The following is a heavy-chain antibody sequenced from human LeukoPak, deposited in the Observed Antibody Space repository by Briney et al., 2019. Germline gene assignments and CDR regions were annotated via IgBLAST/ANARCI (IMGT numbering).Heavy chain of an antibody. CDR1: GYTFTSYY. V-gene: IGHV1-46*04. CDR2: INPSGGST. D-gene: IGHD6-13*01. CDR3: ARELPLAAAGTFNYYYYYMDV. J-gene: IGHJ6*03. Sequence: ASVTVSCKASGYTFTSYYMHWVRQAPGQGLEWMGIINPSGGSTSYAQKLQGRVTMTRDMSTSTVYMELSSLRSEDTAVYYCARELPLAAAGTFNYYYYYMDVWGKGTTVTVSS.